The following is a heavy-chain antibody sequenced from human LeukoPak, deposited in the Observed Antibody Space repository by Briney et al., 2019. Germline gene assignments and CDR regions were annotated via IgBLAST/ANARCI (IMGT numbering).Heavy chain of an antibody. CDR1: GFTFSAFG. CDR3: ARLAAAGTLALWYYYGMDV. D-gene: IGHD6-13*01. CDR2: ITKSGDST. V-gene: IGHV3-23*01. J-gene: IGHJ6*02. Sequence: GGSLRLSCAASGFTFSAFGMNWVRQAPGKGLEWVSTITKSGDSTYYADSVKGRFTISRDNSKNTLYLQMNSLRAEDTAVYYCARLAAAGTLALWYYYGMDVWGQGTTVTVSS.